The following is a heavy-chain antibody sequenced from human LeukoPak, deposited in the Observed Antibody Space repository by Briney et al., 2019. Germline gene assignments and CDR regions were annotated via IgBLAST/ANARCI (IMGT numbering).Heavy chain of an antibody. CDR2: IYYSGST. V-gene: IGHV4-39*01. D-gene: IGHD3-10*01. CDR3: ARQYYYGSGSDY. Sequence: PSETLSLTCTVSGGSISSSSYYWGWIRQPPGKGLEWIGSIYYSGSTYYNPSLKSRVTISVDTSKNQFSLKLSSVTAADTAVYYCARQYYYGSGSDYWGQGTLVTVSS. J-gene: IGHJ4*02. CDR1: GGSISSSSYY.